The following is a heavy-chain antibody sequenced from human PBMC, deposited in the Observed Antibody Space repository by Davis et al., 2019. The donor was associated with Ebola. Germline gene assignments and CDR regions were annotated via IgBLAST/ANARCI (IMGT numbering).Heavy chain of an antibody. CDR2: IKSKTDGGTT. CDR1: GFTFTNAW. Sequence: GESLKISCAVSGFTFTNAWMSWVRQAPGKGLEWVGRIKSKTDGGTTDYAAPVKGRFTISRDDSKNTAYLQVNSLKTEDTAVYYCTTSAYDSSGYLTDYWGQGTPVTVSS. V-gene: IGHV3-15*01. CDR3: TTSAYDSSGYLTDY. D-gene: IGHD3-22*01. J-gene: IGHJ4*02.